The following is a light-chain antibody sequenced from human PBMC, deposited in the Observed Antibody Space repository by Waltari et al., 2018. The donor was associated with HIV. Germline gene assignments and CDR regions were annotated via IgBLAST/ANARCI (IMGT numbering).Light chain of an antibody. CDR3: SSYAGNNNFV. Sequence: QSALTQPPSASGSPGPSVTISCSGTSSDVGGHTSVSWYQQHPGKAPKLMIFEVSKRPSGVPDRFSGSKSGNTASLTVSGLQADDEADYYCSSYAGNNNFVFGTGTKVTVL. CDR2: EVS. J-gene: IGLJ1*01. V-gene: IGLV2-8*01. CDR1: SSDVGGHTS.